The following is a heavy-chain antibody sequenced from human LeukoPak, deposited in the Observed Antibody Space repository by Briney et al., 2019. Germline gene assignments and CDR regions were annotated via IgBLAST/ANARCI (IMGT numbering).Heavy chain of an antibody. V-gene: IGHV4-34*01. CDR1: GGSFSGYY. D-gene: IGHD6-19*01. J-gene: IGHJ5*02. Sequence: KPSETLSLTCAVYGGSFSGYYWSWIRQPPGKGLEWIGEINHSGSTNHNPSLKSRVTISVDTSKNQFSLKLSSVTAADTAVYYCARRRGYSSGPSQGWFDPWGQGTLVTVSS. CDR3: ARRRGYSSGPSQGWFDP. CDR2: INHSGST.